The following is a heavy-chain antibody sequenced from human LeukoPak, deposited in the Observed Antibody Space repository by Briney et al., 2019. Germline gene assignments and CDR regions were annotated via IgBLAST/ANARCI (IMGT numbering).Heavy chain of an antibody. V-gene: IGHV3-74*01. Sequence: GGSLRLSCAASGFTFNIYWMHWVRQAPGKGLVWVSRINSDGSGTIYADSVKGRFTISRDNAKNTLYLQMNSLRAEDTAVYYCASEYSSSWYGSYYYYGMDVWGQGTTVTVSS. CDR3: ASEYSSSWYGSYYYYGMDV. J-gene: IGHJ6*02. CDR1: GFTFNIYW. D-gene: IGHD6-13*01. CDR2: INSDGSGT.